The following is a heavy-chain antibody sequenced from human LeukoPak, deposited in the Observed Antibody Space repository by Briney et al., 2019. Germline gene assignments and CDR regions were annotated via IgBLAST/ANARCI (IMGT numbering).Heavy chain of an antibody. V-gene: IGHV4-30-2*01. Sequence: SQTLSLTCAVSGGSISSGGYSGSWIWQPPGKGLEWIGYIYHSGSTYYNPSLKSRVTISVDRSKNQFSLKLSSVTAADTAVYYCARADYDILTGYSYRYFDLWGRGTLVTVSS. CDR2: IYHSGST. CDR1: GGSISSGGYS. D-gene: IGHD3-9*01. J-gene: IGHJ2*01. CDR3: ARADYDILTGYSYRYFDL.